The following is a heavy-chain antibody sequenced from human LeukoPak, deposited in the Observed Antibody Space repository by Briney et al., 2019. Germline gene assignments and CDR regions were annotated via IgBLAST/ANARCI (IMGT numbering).Heavy chain of an antibody. D-gene: IGHD2-15*01. J-gene: IGHJ3*02. CDR3: ARDQGVYCSGGSCTAFDI. Sequence: GGSLRLSCAASGFTFSNYSMNWVRQAPGKGLEWVSSISGSSSYIYYGDSVKGRCTISRDNAKKSLYLQMNSLRAEDTAVYYCARDQGVYCSGGSCTAFDIWGQGTMVTVSS. CDR1: GFTFSNYS. V-gene: IGHV3-21*01. CDR2: ISGSSSYI.